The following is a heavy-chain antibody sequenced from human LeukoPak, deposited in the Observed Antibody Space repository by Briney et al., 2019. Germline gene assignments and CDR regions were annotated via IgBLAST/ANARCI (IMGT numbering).Heavy chain of an antibody. D-gene: IGHD3-10*01. CDR3: ARQNFFTSGTYYTHFDY. CDR1: GFSLSSAEVG. J-gene: IGHJ4*02. V-gene: IGHV2-5*02. CDR2: IYWDDDK. Sequence: SGPTVVKPTQTLTLTCTFSGFSLSSAEVGVGWSRQPPGKALEWLALIYWDDDKRYSPSLKNRLTITKDTSKNQVVLTMTSVDPVDTATYYCARQNFFTSGTYYTHFDYWGQGTLVTVSS.